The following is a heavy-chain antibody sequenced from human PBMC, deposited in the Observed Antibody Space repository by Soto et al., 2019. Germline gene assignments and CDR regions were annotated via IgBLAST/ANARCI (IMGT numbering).Heavy chain of an antibody. J-gene: IGHJ4*02. V-gene: IGHV1-69*13. CDR2: IIPIFGTA. CDR1: GGTFSSYA. Sequence: SVKVSCNASGGTFSSYAISWVRQAPGQGLEWMGGIIPIFGTANYAQKFQGRVTITADESTSTAYMELSSLRSEDTAVYYCASEAKYSSGPSTFDYWGQGTLVTVSS. D-gene: IGHD6-19*01. CDR3: ASEAKYSSGPSTFDY.